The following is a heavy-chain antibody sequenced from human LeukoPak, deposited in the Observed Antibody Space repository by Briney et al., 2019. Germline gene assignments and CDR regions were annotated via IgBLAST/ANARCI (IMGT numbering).Heavy chain of an antibody. CDR1: GGTFSSYA. CDR3: ARNGPPRSSTSCYTMSYYYYYMDV. D-gene: IGHD2-2*02. V-gene: IGHV1-69*05. J-gene: IGHJ6*03. CDR2: IIPIFGTA. Sequence: ASVKVSCKASGGTFSSYAISWVRQAPGQGLESMGGIIPIFGTANYAQKFQGRVTITTDESTSTAYMELSSLRSEDTAVYYCARNGPPRSSTSCYTMSYYYYYMDVWGKGNTVTVSS.